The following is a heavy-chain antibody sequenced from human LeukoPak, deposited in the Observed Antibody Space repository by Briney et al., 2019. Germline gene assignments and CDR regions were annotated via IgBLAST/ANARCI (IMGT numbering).Heavy chain of an antibody. V-gene: IGHV4-34*01. CDR3: ARDCSGGSCYGAFDI. CDR2: INHSGST. D-gene: IGHD2-15*01. CDR1: GGSFSGYY. J-gene: IGHJ3*02. Sequence: SETLSLTCAVYGGSFSGYYWSWIRQPPGKGLEWIGEINHSGSTNYNPSLKSRITISVDTSENRFSLKLSSVTATDTAVYHCARDCSGGSCYGAFDIWGQGTMVTVSS.